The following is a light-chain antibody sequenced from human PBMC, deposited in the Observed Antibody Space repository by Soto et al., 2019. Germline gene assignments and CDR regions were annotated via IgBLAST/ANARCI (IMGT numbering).Light chain of an antibody. CDR3: SSYTSTGTPV. J-gene: IGLJ1*01. V-gene: IGLV2-14*01. CDR1: STDVGGYNF. Sequence: QSALTQPASVSGSLGQSITMSCTGTSTDVGGYNFVSWYQQHPDKAPKLLIYEVTNRPSGVSNRFSGSKSGNTAPLTISGLQAEDEADYYCSSYTSTGTPVFGTGTKVTVL. CDR2: EVT.